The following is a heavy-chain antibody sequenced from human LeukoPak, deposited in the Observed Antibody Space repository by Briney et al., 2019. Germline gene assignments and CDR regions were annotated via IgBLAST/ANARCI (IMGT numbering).Heavy chain of an antibody. V-gene: IGHV3-30*02. CDR3: ASENKRGYSYGSPTDAFDI. Sequence: GGSLRLSCAASGFTFSTHGMHGVRQAPGKGLEWVAFIRYDGINKYYADSVKGRFTISRDNSKNTLYLQMNSLRAEDTAVYYCASENKRGYSYGSPTDAFDIWGQGTMVTVSS. J-gene: IGHJ3*02. CDR2: IRYDGINK. CDR1: GFTFSTHG. D-gene: IGHD5-18*01.